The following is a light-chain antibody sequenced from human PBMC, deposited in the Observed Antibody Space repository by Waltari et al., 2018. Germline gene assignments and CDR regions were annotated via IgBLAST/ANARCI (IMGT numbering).Light chain of an antibody. V-gene: IGKV1-39*01. CDR2: AAA. Sequence: DIQMTQSPSSLSASVGDRVTITCRASQSITSFLNWYHHKPGKAPKPLIYAAASLPSGVPSRFSGSGSGTDFTLTISSLQPEDFATYYCQQSYTTPWTFGQGTKVEIK. CDR3: QQSYTTPWT. CDR1: QSITSF. J-gene: IGKJ1*01.